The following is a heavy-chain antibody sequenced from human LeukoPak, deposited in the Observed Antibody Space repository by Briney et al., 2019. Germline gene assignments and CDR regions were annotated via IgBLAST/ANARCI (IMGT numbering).Heavy chain of an antibody. CDR2: INPNSGGA. J-gene: IGHJ4*02. V-gene: IGHV1-2*02. D-gene: IGHD2-2*01. CDR3: ARARSVVVPAAIDY. Sequence: ASVKVSCKASGYTFTGYYMHWVRQAPGQGLEWMGWINPNSGGANYAQKFQGRVTMTRDTSISTAYMELSRLRSDDTAVYYCARARSVVVPAAIDYWGQGTLVTVPS. CDR1: GYTFTGYY.